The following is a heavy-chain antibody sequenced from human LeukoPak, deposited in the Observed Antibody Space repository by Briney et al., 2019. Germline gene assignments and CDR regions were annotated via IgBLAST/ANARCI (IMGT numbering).Heavy chain of an antibody. Sequence: SGGSLRLSCEASGFTFNTYSMNWVRQAPGKGLEWVSYITGNSHTIYYADSVKGRFTISRDNAKNSLYLQMNSLRAEDTAVYYCARDEWELLMGYWGQGTLVTVSS. CDR3: ARDEWELLMGY. J-gene: IGHJ4*02. CDR1: GFTFNTYS. CDR2: ITGNSHTI. D-gene: IGHD1-26*01. V-gene: IGHV3-48*04.